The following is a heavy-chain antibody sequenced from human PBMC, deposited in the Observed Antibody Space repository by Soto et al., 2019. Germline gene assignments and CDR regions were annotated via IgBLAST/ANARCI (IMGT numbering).Heavy chain of an antibody. V-gene: IGHV4-39*01. CDR3: ASHDYDSGSYVRY. CDR2: IYHSGTT. J-gene: IGHJ4*02. CDR1: GGSISSTSYY. Sequence: QLQLQESGPGLVKPSETLSLTCTVSGGSISSTSYYWGWIRQPPGKGLEWIGNIYHSGTTYYNPSRTSRVTISVDTAQNQFSLKLTSVTDADTAVYYCASHDYDSGSYVRYWGQGTLVTVSS. D-gene: IGHD3-10*01.